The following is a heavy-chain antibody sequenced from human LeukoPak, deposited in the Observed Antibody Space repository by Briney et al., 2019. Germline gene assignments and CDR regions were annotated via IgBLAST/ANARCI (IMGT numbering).Heavy chain of an antibody. D-gene: IGHD3-16*01. CDR1: GFIFSSYG. Sequence: GGSLRLSCAASGFIFSSYGMHWVRQAPGKGLEWVAFIRYDGSNKYYADSVKGRFTISRDNAKNTLYLQMNSLRAEDLAVYYCARESTAVGDYYFDYWGQGILVAVS. CDR2: IRYDGSNK. CDR3: ARESTAVGDYYFDY. J-gene: IGHJ4*02. V-gene: IGHV3-30*02.